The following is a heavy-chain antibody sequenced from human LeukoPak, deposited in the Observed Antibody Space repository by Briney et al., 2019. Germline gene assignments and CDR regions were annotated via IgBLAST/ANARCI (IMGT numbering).Heavy chain of an antibody. J-gene: IGHJ2*01. CDR1: GFTFSGYS. V-gene: IGHV3-21*01. CDR3: ATSGGTSYWYFDL. CDR2: IHSSGNT. D-gene: IGHD4-23*01. Sequence: GGSLRLSCAASGFTFSGYSMNWVRQAPGKGLDWVSAIHSSGNTYYADSVKGRFTISRDNSKNTLYLQMNSLRAEDTAVYYCATSGGTSYWYFDLWGRGTLVTVSS.